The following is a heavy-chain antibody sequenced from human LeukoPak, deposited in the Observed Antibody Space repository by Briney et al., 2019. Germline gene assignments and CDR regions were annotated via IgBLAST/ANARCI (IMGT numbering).Heavy chain of an antibody. J-gene: IGHJ5*02. D-gene: IGHD2-2*01. CDR2: IIPIFSTA. V-gene: IGHV1-69*06. Sequence: SVKVSCKASGGTFSSYAISWVRQAPGQGLEWMGGIIPIFSTANYAQKFQGRVTITADKSTSTAYMELSSLRSEDTAMYYCARLGSTSSYQLGDWFDPWGQGTLVTVSS. CDR3: ARLGSTSSYQLGDWFDP. CDR1: GGTFSSYA.